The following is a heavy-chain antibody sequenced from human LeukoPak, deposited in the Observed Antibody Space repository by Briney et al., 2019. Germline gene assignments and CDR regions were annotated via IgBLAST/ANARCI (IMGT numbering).Heavy chain of an antibody. D-gene: IGHD2-2*01. J-gene: IGHJ4*02. V-gene: IGHV4-4*02. Sequence: SETLSLTCAVSGGSISSSNWWSWVRQPPGKGLEWIGEIYHSGSTNYNPSLTSRVTISVDKSKNQFSLKLSSVTAADTAVYNCARDGTSTDDYWGQGTLVTVSS. CDR1: GGSISSSNW. CDR2: IYHSGST. CDR3: ARDGTSTDDY.